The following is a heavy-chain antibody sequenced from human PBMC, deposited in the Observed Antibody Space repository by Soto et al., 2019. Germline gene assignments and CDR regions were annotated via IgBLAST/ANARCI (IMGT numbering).Heavy chain of an antibody. V-gene: IGHV3-23*01. CDR3: AKGESSGWSRGDPFHI. D-gene: IGHD6-19*01. CDR2: ISGSDDST. Sequence: EVQLLESGGGLVQPGGSLRLSCAASGFIFTSYAMNWVRQAPGKGLEWVSGISGSDDSTYYTDSVKGRFIISRDNFENTLFKQMHSLRAEDTAVYYCAKGESSGWSRGDPFHIWGQGTMVTVSS. CDR1: GFIFTSYA. J-gene: IGHJ3*02.